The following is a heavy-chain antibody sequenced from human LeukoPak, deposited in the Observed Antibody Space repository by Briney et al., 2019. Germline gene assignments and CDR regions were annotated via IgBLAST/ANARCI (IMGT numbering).Heavy chain of an antibody. D-gene: IGHD6-13*01. V-gene: IGHV3-23*01. CDR1: GFTLSSYA. CDR3: AKGYSSSWYVYFDY. Sequence: GGSLRLSCAASGFTLSSYAMSWVRQAPGKGLEWVSAISGSGGSTYYADSVKGRFTISRDNSKNTLYLQMNSLRAEDTAVYYCAKGYSSSWYVYFDYWGQGTLVTVSS. CDR2: ISGSGGST. J-gene: IGHJ4*02.